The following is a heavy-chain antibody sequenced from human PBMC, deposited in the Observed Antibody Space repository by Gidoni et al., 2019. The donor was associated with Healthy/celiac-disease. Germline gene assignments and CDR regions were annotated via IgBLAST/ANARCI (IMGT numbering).Heavy chain of an antibody. Sequence: QVQLVESGGGVVQPGRSLRLSCAASGFTFSSYGRHWVRQAPGKGLEWVAVIWYDGSNKYYADSVKGRFTISRDNSKNTLYLQMNSLRAEDTAVYYCARDAYSMTMQDYWGQGTLVTVSS. CDR2: IWYDGSNK. CDR1: GFTFSSYG. J-gene: IGHJ4*02. CDR3: ARDAYSMTMQDY. D-gene: IGHD3-10*01. V-gene: IGHV3-33*01.